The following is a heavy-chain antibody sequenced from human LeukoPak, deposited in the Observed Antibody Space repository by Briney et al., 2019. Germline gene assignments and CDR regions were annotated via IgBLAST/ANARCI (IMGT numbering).Heavy chain of an antibody. CDR2: ISYDGSNK. J-gene: IGHJ4*02. V-gene: IGHV3-30-3*01. CDR1: GFTFSSYW. CDR3: ARVMATDGYTSSWYGPRSFDY. Sequence: QPGGSLRLSCAASGFTFSSYWMSWVRQAPGKGLEWVAVISYDGSNKYYADSVKGRFTISRDNSKNTLYLQMNSLRAEDTAVYYCARVMATDGYTSSWYGPRSFDYWGQGTLVTVSS. D-gene: IGHD6-13*01.